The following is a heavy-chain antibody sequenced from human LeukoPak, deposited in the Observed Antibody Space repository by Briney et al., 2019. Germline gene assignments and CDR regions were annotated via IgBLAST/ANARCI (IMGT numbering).Heavy chain of an antibody. Sequence: ASVEVSCKASGYTLTNSYIHWVRQAPGQVLEWMGLINPDGGNTNYAQNFQGRVTLTRDTSTSTVYMELSSLRSEDTAIYYCARIRDGYNDAYDIWGQGTVVTVPS. CDR1: GYTLTNSY. CDR2: INPDGGNT. CDR3: ARIRDGYNDAYDI. V-gene: IGHV1-46*01. J-gene: IGHJ3*02. D-gene: IGHD5-24*01.